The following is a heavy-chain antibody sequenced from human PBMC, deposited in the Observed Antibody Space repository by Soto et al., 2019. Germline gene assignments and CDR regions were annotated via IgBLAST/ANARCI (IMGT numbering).Heavy chain of an antibody. CDR2: TYYSGGT. CDR1: GGSISSYY. V-gene: IGHV4-59*01. J-gene: IGHJ4*02. D-gene: IGHD6-19*01. Sequence: SETLSLTCTVSGGSISSYYWSWIRQPPGNGLEWIGYTYYSGGTKYRPSLKSRVTISVDASKNQFSLKMRSVTAVDTAVYYCARSRNDSGWYVLDYWGQGTLVTVSS. CDR3: ARSRNDSGWYVLDY.